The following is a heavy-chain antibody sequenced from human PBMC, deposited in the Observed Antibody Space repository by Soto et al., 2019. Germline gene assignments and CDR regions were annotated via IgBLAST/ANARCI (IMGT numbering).Heavy chain of an antibody. Sequence: GGSLRLSCAASGFTFSSYWMGWVRQAAGKGLEWVANIKQDETEKYYVDSVKGRFTVSRDNAKNSLYLQMNSLRAEDTAVYYCAKVGGSWPHYYFDYWGQGTLVTVSS. CDR1: GFTFSSYW. CDR3: AKVGGSWPHYYFDY. J-gene: IGHJ4*02. V-gene: IGHV3-7*03. CDR2: IKQDETEK. D-gene: IGHD1-26*01.